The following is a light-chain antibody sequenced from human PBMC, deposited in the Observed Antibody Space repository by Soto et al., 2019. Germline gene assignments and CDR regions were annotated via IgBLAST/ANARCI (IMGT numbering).Light chain of an antibody. CDR1: QSVTSN. J-gene: IGKJ4*01. Sequence: EIVMTQSPATLSVSPGERATLSCRASQSVTSNFAWYQQKPGQAPRLLIYDASTRATGIPARFSGSGSGTEFTLTISSLQSEDFAVYYCQQRSNWPLTFGGGTKVEIK. V-gene: IGKV3-15*01. CDR2: DAS. CDR3: QQRSNWPLT.